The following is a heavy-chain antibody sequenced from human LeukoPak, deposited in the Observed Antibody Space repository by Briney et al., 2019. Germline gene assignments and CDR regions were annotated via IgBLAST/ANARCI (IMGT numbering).Heavy chain of an antibody. CDR1: GYIFTGYY. Sequence: GASVKVSCKASGYIFTGYYMHWVRQAPGQGLEWMGWINPNSGGTNYAQKFQGRVTMTRDTSISTAYMELSRLRSDDTAVYYCARHSSGSLYYFDYWGQGTLVTVSS. CDR3: ARHSSGSLYYFDY. D-gene: IGHD3-22*01. V-gene: IGHV1-2*02. J-gene: IGHJ4*02. CDR2: INPNSGGT.